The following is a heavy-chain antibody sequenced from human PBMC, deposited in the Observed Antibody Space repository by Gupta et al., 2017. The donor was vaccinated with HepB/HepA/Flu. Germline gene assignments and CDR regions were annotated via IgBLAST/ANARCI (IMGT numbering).Heavy chain of an antibody. CDR1: GFTFSSYS. D-gene: IGHD3-10*01. CDR3: ARECYYGSGRSIDY. V-gene: IGHV3-48*02. J-gene: IGHJ4*02. Sequence: EVQLVESGGGLVQPGGSLRLSCAASGFTFSSYSMNWVRQAPGKGLEWVSYISSSSSTIYYADSVKGRFTISRDNAKNSLYLQMNSLRDEDTAVYYCARECYYGSGRSIDYWGQGTLVTVSS. CDR2: ISSSSSTI.